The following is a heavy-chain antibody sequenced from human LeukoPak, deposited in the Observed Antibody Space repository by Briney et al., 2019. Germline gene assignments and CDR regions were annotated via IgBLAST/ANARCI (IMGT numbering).Heavy chain of an antibody. J-gene: IGHJ5*02. D-gene: IGHD6-13*01. CDR3: ARGGMGSSHNWFDP. V-gene: IGHV4-34*01. Sequence: PSETLSLTCAVYGGSFSGYYWSWIRQPPGKGLEWIGEINHSGSTNYNPSLKSRVTISVDTSKNQFSLKLSSVTAADTAVYYCARGGMGSSHNWFDPWGQGTLVIVSS. CDR2: INHSGST. CDR1: GGSFSGYY.